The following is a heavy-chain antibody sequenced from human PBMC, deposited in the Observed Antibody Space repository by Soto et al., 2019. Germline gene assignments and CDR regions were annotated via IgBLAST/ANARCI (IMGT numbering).Heavy chain of an antibody. CDR1: GDSIISTDFY. CDR2: IFYLGSS. D-gene: IGHD3-3*02. J-gene: IGHJ5*02. CDR3: ARHSLALRKNNWFDP. V-gene: IGHV4-39*01. Sequence: SETLSLTCTVSGDSIISTDFYWGWVRQPPGKGLEWIGSIFYLGSSYYNPSLKSRVTMSVDTSKNQFSLRLRSVTAADTALYFCARHSLALRKNNWFDPWGQGIMVTVSS.